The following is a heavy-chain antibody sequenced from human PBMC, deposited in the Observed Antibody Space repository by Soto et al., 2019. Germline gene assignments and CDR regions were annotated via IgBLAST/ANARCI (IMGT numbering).Heavy chain of an antibody. CDR2: IYTGGGT. CDR3: TTYTGYGMDV. Sequence: EVQMVETGGGLSQPGGSLRLSCAVSGFIDSSKYMSWVRQAPGKGLEWVSVIYTGGGTHYADSARGRFTTSRDSTKNTLYLQMNSLRAEDAAVYYSTTYTGYGMDVWGQGTTVTVSS. D-gene: IGHD3-16*01. J-gene: IGHJ6*02. CDR1: GFIDSSKY. V-gene: IGHV3-53*02.